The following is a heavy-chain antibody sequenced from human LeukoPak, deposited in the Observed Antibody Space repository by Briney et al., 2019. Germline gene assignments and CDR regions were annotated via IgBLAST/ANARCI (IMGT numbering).Heavy chain of an antibody. J-gene: IGHJ4*02. Sequence: GRSLRVSCAASGFTFDDYAMHWVRQAPGKGLEWVSGISWNSGSIGYADSVKGRFTISRDNAKNSLYLQMNSLRAEDTALYYCAKASHCSSTSCYLDYWGQGTLVTVPS. CDR2: ISWNSGSI. CDR3: AKASHCSSTSCYLDY. CDR1: GFTFDDYA. V-gene: IGHV3-9*01. D-gene: IGHD2-2*01.